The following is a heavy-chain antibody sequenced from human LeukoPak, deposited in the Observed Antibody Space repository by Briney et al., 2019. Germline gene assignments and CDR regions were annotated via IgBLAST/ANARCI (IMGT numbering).Heavy chain of an antibody. V-gene: IGHV6-1*01. CDR3: ARGGQGDGYSADEAFDF. CDR1: GDSVSSNSSA. CDR2: TYYRSKWYN. Sequence: SQTLSLTCAISGDSVSSNSSACNWIRQSPSRGLEWLGRTYYRSKWYNDYAVSVKSRITINPNTSKNQFSLQLNSVTPEDTAVYYCARGGQGDGYSADEAFDFWGQGTMVTVSS. J-gene: IGHJ3*01. D-gene: IGHD5-24*01.